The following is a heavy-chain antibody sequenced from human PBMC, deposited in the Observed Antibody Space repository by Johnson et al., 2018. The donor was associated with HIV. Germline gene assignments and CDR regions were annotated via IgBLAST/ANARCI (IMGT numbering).Heavy chain of an antibody. CDR2: ISYDGSNK. V-gene: IGHV3-30*04. CDR1: GFTFSSYA. Sequence: QVQLVESGGGVVQPGRSLRLSCAASGFTFSSYAMHWVRQAPGKGLEWVAVISYDGSNKYYVDSVKGRFTITRDNAKNSLYLQMNSLRAEDTAVYYCARGIEMIFVNDAFDIWGQGTMVTVSS. J-gene: IGHJ3*02. D-gene: IGHD2-15*01. CDR3: ARGIEMIFVNDAFDI.